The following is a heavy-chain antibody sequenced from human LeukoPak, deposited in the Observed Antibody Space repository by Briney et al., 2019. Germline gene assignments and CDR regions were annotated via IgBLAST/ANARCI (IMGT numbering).Heavy chain of an antibody. V-gene: IGHV4-34*01. CDR2: INHSGST. CDR3: ARRPDDWFDP. Sequence: SETLSLTCAVYGGSFSGYYWSWIRQPPGKGLEWIGEINHSGSTNYNPSLKSRVTISVDMSKNQFSLKLSSVTAADTAVYYCARRPDDWFDPWGQGTPVTVSS. CDR1: GGSFSGYY. J-gene: IGHJ5*02.